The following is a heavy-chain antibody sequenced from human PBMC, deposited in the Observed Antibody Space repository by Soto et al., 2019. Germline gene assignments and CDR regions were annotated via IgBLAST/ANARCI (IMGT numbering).Heavy chain of an antibody. Sequence: QLQLQESGPGLVKPLETLSLTCTVSGGSISSSTYHWAWIRQPPGKGLEWIASIYYTGTTYYSPSLKRRVTISVDTSKHHFTLKLSSVTAADTAVYYCSRERESASEHLGQGTLVTVSS. J-gene: IGHJ4*02. CDR1: GGSISSSTYH. CDR2: IYYTGTT. CDR3: SRERESASEH. V-gene: IGHV4-39*02.